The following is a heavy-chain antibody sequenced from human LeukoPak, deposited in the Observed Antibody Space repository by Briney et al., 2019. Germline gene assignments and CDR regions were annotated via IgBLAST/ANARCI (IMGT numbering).Heavy chain of an antibody. Sequence: ASVKVSCKASGYTFTSYGISWVRQAPGQGLEWMGWISAYNGNTNYAQKLQGRVTMTTDTSTSTAYMELRSLRSEDTAVYYCARGLPYYDFWSGYFQGIYGMDVWGQGTTVTVSS. V-gene: IGHV1-18*01. CDR1: GYTFTSYG. CDR3: ARGLPYYDFWSGYFQGIYGMDV. D-gene: IGHD3-3*01. J-gene: IGHJ6*02. CDR2: ISAYNGNT.